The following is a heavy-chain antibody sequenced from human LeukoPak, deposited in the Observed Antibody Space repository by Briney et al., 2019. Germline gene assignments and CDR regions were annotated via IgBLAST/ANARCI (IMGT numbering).Heavy chain of an antibody. CDR2: INHSGST. Sequence: SETLSLTCTVSGGSISSYYWSWIRQPPGKGLEWIGEINHSGSTNYNPSLKSRVTISVDTSKNQFSLKLSSVTAADTAVYYCARRRSSGWYGEYFQHWGQGTLVTVSS. CDR1: GGSISSYY. CDR3: ARRRSSGWYGEYFQH. V-gene: IGHV4-34*01. D-gene: IGHD6-19*01. J-gene: IGHJ1*01.